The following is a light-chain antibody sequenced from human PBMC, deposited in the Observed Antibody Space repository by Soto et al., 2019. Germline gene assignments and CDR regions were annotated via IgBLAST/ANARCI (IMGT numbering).Light chain of an antibody. Sequence: EIVLTQSPATLSLSPGKRATLSCRASQSVSSYLAWYQQKPGQAPRLLIYDASNRSTGIPARFSGSGSGTDFPLTISSLEPEDFAVYYCQQRSNWPGLTFGGGTKVEIK. CDR3: QQRSNWPGLT. V-gene: IGKV3-11*01. J-gene: IGKJ4*01. CDR2: DAS. CDR1: QSVSSY.